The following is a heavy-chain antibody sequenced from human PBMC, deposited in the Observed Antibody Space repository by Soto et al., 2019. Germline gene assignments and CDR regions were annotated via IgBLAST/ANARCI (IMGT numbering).Heavy chain of an antibody. CDR2: INHSGST. D-gene: IGHD6-13*01. CDR3: ARGRIAAYYYYYMDV. Sequence: SETLSLTCAVYGGSFSGYYWSWIRQPPGKGLEWIGEINHSGSTNYNPSLKSRVTISVDTSKNQFSLKLSSVTAADTAVYYCARGRIAAYYYYYMDVWGKGTTVT. J-gene: IGHJ6*03. CDR1: GGSFSGYY. V-gene: IGHV4-34*01.